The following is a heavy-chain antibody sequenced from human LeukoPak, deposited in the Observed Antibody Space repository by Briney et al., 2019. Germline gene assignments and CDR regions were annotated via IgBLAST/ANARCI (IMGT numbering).Heavy chain of an antibody. CDR2: ISAYNGNT. Sequence: ASVKVSCKASGYTFTSYGISWVRQAPGQGLEWMGWISAYNGNTNYAQKLQGRVTMTTDTSTSTAYMELRSLRSDDTAVYYCARDRLYYDILTGYPTDYWGQGTLVTVSS. D-gene: IGHD3-9*01. V-gene: IGHV1-18*01. CDR3: ARDRLYYDILTGYPTDY. CDR1: GYTFTSYG. J-gene: IGHJ4*02.